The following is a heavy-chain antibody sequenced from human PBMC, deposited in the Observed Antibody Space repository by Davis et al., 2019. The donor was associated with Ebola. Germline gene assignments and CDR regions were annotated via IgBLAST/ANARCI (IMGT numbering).Heavy chain of an antibody. V-gene: IGHV3-23*01. Sequence: GESLKISCEASGFIFNNYAVSWVRQAPGKGLEWVSAISGLTRSTYYADSVQGRFTISRDNSKNTLYLQMNSLRAEDTAVYYCARDSIDFWSGYYTGGRYFQHWGQGTLVTVSS. J-gene: IGHJ1*01. CDR3: ARDSIDFWSGYYTGGRYFQH. D-gene: IGHD3-3*01. CDR2: ISGLTRST. CDR1: GFIFNNYA.